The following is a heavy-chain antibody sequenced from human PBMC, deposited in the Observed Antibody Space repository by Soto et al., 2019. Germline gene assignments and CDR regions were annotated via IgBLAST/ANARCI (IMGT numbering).Heavy chain of an antibody. D-gene: IGHD2-2*01. CDR3: TRIYCSSTSCYGEYDAFDI. CDR1: GFTFSGSA. CDR2: IRSKANSYAT. J-gene: IGHJ3*02. Sequence: PGGSLRLSCAASGFTFSGSAMHWVRQASGKGLEWVGRIRSKANSYATAYAASVKGRFTISRDDSKNTAYLQMNSLKTEDTAVYYCTRIYCSSTSCYGEYDAFDIWGQGTMVTVSS. V-gene: IGHV3-73*01.